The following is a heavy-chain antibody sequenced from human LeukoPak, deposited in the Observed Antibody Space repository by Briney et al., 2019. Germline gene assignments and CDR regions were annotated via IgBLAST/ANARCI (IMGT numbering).Heavy chain of an antibody. V-gene: IGHV3-48*04. Sequence: GGSLRLSCAASGFTFSSYSMHWGRQAPGKGLEWVSYISSSGSTLYYADSVKGLLTISRDNAKISVDLQMNRVGAEDTAVYYCGRGSSRAFDYWGQGTLVTVSS. D-gene: IGHD6-19*01. CDR3: GRGSSRAFDY. CDR1: GFTFSSYS. CDR2: ISSSGSTL. J-gene: IGHJ4*02.